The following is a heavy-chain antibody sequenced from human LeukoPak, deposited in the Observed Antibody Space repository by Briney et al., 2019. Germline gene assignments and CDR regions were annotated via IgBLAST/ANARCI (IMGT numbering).Heavy chain of an antibody. J-gene: IGHJ4*02. Sequence: AASVKVSCKVSGYTLTELSMHWVRQAPGKGLEWMGGFDPEDGETIYAPKFQGRVTMTEDTSTDTAYMELSSLRSEDTAVYYCATGIRGTFDYWGQGTLVTVSS. D-gene: IGHD3-10*01. CDR2: FDPEDGET. V-gene: IGHV1-24*01. CDR3: ATGIRGTFDY. CDR1: GYTLTELS.